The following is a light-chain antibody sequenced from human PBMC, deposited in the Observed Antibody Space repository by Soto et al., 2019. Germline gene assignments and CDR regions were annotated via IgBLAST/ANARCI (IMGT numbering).Light chain of an antibody. CDR3: ASWDDSLNVYV. Sequence: VLTQPPSVSEAPRQRVTISCSGSNSNIGNNEVSWYQQLPGKAPKLLIFYNDLLPSGVSDRFSGSKSGTSASLAISGLQYEDEADYYCASWDDSLNVYVFGTGTKVTVL. CDR2: YND. V-gene: IGLV1-36*01. CDR1: NSNIGNNE. J-gene: IGLJ1*01.